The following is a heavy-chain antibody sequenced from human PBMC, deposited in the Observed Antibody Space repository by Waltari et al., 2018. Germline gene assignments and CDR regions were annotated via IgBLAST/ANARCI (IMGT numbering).Heavy chain of an antibody. J-gene: IGHJ4*02. D-gene: IGHD6-6*01. CDR2: IYPGDSDT. V-gene: IGHV5-51*01. CDR3: ARGAPPDY. CDR1: GYSFTSRW. Sequence: EVQLVQSGPEVKKPGESLKISCQGSGYSFTSRWIGWVRQMPGKGLWWMGVIYPGDSDTSYTPSFQGQVTISADKSISTAYLQWSSLKASDTGIYYCARGAPPDYWGQGTLVTVSS.